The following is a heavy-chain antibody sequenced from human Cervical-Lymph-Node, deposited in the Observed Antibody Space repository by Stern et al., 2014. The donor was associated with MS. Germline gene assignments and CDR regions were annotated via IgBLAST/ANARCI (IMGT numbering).Heavy chain of an antibody. CDR3: ARRKTGWTGTTLFDVFDI. V-gene: IGHV1-8*01. J-gene: IGHJ3*02. D-gene: IGHD1/OR15-1a*01. Sequence: QVQLVESGAEVKKPGASVKVACKASGYPFTGYDITWIRQAAGQGLEWMSWMNPNSGATGDAQKFQGRVSLTRDTSTDTLYMELNSLTSEDTGVYYCARRKTGWTGTTLFDVFDIGGQGTVVTVAA. CDR2: MNPNSGAT. CDR1: GYPFTGYD.